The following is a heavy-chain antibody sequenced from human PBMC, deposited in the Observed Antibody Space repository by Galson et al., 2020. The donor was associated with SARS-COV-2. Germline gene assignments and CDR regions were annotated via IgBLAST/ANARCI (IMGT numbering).Heavy chain of an antibody. V-gene: IGHV3-15*01. CDR2: IKSKTDGGTT. D-gene: IGHD3-10*01. CDR1: GFTFSNAW. Sequence: GGSLRLSCAASGFTFSNAWMSWVRQAPGKGLEWVGRIKSKTDGGTTDYAAPVKGRFTISRDDSKNTLYLQMNSLKTEDTAVYYCTTAKEDRVRGVIIPFYYYYGMDVWGQGTTVTVSS. J-gene: IGHJ6*02. CDR3: TTAKEDRVRGVIIPFYYYYGMDV.